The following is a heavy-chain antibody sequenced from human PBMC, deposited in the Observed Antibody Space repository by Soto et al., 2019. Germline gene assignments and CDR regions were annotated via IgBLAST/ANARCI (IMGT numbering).Heavy chain of an antibody. Sequence: QVQVVQSGGEVKEPGASVRVSCKTSGYIFTSYGITWVRQAPGQGLEWLGWISPYDDNTNYVQNLQGRVRMSTDTSTRTAYMELRNLRSDDTAVYYCARGGYYDSSGSRNYHYYGMDVWGQGTTITVS. V-gene: IGHV1-18*01. CDR1: GYIFTSYG. CDR3: ARGGYYDSSGSRNYHYYGMDV. CDR2: ISPYDDNT. D-gene: IGHD3-22*01. J-gene: IGHJ6*02.